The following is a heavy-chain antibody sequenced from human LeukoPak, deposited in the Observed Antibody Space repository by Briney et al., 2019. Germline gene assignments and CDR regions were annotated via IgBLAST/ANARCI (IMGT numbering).Heavy chain of an antibody. CDR2: ISSSGSTI. D-gene: IGHD1-26*01. J-gene: IGHJ5*02. V-gene: IGHV3-11*01. Sequence: AGGSLRLSCAASGFTFSDYYMSWIRQAPGKGLEWVSYISSSGSTIYYADSVKGRFTISRDNAKNSLYLQMNSLRAEDTAVYYCARDPSGSYIWFDPWGQGTLVTVSS. CDR3: ARDPSGSYIWFDP. CDR1: GFTFSDYY.